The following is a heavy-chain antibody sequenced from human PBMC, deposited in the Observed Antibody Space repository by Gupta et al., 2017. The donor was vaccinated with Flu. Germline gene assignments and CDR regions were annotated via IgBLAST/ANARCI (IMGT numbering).Heavy chain of an antibody. D-gene: IGHD5-12*01. J-gene: IGHJ4*02. CDR2: IYWNDDK. CDR3: AHGSPWSGYNGYGARFDY. V-gene: IGHV2-5*01. CDR1: G. Sequence: GVGWIRQPPGKALEWLALIYWNDDKRYSPSLKSRLTITKDTSKNQVVLTMTNMDPVDTATYYCAHGSPWSGYNGYGARFDYWGQGTLVTVSS.